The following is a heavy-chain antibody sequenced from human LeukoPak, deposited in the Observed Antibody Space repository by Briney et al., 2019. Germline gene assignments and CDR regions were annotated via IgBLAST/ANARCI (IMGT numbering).Heavy chain of an antibody. CDR2: INHSVST. Sequence: PSETLSLTCAVDGGSFSGYYWSWIRQPAGKGREWVGEINHSVSTNYNPCLKSRVTISVDTSRNQFSLTLSSVTAADTAVYYCARLGYYGSGSPDYYYYMDVWGKGNTVTISS. CDR1: GGSFSGYY. J-gene: IGHJ6*03. CDR3: ARLGYYGSGSPDYYYYMDV. V-gene: IGHV4-34*01. D-gene: IGHD3-10*01.